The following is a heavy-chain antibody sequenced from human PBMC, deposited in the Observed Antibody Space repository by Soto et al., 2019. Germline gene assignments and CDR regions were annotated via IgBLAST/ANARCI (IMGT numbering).Heavy chain of an antibody. D-gene: IGHD3-16*01. CDR2: ISGSGDSR. V-gene: IGHV3-23*01. J-gene: IGHJ2*01. CDR1: GFTFRSYA. CDR3: AKRFGGWWYFDL. Sequence: EVQLLESGGGLVQPGGSLRLSCAASGFTFRSYAMSWVRQAPGKGLEWVSTISGSGDSRYYADSVKGRFTISRDNSKNTLYLQMNSLRAEDTAVYYCAKRFGGWWYFDLWGRGTRVTVSS.